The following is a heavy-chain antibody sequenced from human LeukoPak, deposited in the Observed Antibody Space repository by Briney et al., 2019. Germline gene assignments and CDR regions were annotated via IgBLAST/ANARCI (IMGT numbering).Heavy chain of an antibody. J-gene: IGHJ4*02. Sequence: GGSLRLSCAASGFTFSTYSMNWVRQAPGKGLEWVSSISGSSSKIYYADSVRGRFTISRDNAKNSLYLQMNSLRAEDTAVYYCARAHEGYYFDHWGQGILVTVSS. CDR3: ARAHEGYYFDH. V-gene: IGHV3-21*01. CDR1: GFTFSTYS. CDR2: ISGSSSKI.